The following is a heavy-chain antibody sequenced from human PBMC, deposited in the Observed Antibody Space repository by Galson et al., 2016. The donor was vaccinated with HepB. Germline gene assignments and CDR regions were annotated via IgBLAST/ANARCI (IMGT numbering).Heavy chain of an antibody. D-gene: IGHD3-10*01. CDR3: ARDRLRGVVGSFHP. CDR1: GFTVSDNY. V-gene: IGHV3-53*01. Sequence: SLRLSCAASGFTVSDNYITWVRQAPGKGLEWVSIIYDGGLTYYADSVKGRFTISRDNAKNTGYLQMNSLTAEDAAIYYWARDRLRGVVGSFHPWAREPWSPSPQ. J-gene: IGHJ5*02. CDR2: IYDGGLT.